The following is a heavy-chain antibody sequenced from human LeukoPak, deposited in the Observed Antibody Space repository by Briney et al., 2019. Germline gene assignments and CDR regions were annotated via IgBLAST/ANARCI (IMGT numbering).Heavy chain of an antibody. D-gene: IGHD3-9*01. Sequence: GGSLRLSCAASGFTFSSYSMNWVRQAPGKGLEWVSSISSSSSYIYYADSVKGRFTISRDNAKNSLYLQMNSLRAEDTAVYYCARDFSPRYFDWLPRYYYYGMDVWGQGTTVTVSS. V-gene: IGHV3-21*01. CDR1: GFTFSSYS. J-gene: IGHJ6*02. CDR3: ARDFSPRYFDWLPRYYYYGMDV. CDR2: ISSSSSYI.